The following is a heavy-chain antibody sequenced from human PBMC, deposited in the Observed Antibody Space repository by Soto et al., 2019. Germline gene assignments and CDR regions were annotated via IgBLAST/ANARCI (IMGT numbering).Heavy chain of an antibody. CDR2: INAGNGNT. D-gene: IGHD2-15*01. Sequence: ASVKVSCKASGYTFTSYAMHWVRQAPGQRLEWMRWINAGNGNTKNSQKFKGRVTITRDTSASTAYMELSSLRSEDTAVYFCSSIGYCSGGSCDKNYYFDYWGQGTLVTVSS. J-gene: IGHJ4*02. CDR3: SSIGYCSGGSCDKNYYFDY. V-gene: IGHV1-3*01. CDR1: GYTFTSYA.